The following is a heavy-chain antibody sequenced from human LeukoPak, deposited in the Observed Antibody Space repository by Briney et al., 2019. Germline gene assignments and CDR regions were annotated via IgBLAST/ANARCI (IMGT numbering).Heavy chain of an antibody. D-gene: IGHD5-24*01. CDR1: GYTFTNYD. J-gene: IGHJ4*02. CDR2: LSPNSGNT. CDR3: ARGAMATRVLDF. V-gene: IGHV1-8*01. Sequence: ASVKVSCKTSGYTFTNYDINWVRQATGQGLEWMGWLSPNSGNTAYAQKFRGSVTMTMNTSISTAYMDLSSLRSEDTAVYYCARGAMATRVLDFWGQGTLVTASS.